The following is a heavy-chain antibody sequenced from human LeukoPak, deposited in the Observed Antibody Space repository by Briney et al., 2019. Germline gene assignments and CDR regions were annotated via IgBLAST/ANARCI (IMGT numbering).Heavy chain of an antibody. D-gene: IGHD2-2*01. V-gene: IGHV4-34*01. CDR3: ASLVGHCSGSNCYRSDY. CDR2: ISSSGIS. Sequence: ASETLSLTCAVYRGSFSNYYWSWIRQSPGKGLEWIGEISSSGISMYNPALKSRLTISAETSKNKLFFRQRSVTAADTAVYYCASLVGHCSGSNCYRSDYWGQGTQVTVSS. J-gene: IGHJ4*02. CDR1: RGSFSNYY.